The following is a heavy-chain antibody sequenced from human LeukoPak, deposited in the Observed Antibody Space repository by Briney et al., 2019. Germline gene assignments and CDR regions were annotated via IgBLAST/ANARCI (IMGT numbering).Heavy chain of an antibody. Sequence: SETLSLTCAVSGGSISGFYWSWIRQPPGKGLEWIAEINHSGNSNYNPALKSRVTISVDTSNNQISLNLDSVTAADTAVYYCAVRLSGYNYGRDYWGQGTLVTVSS. CDR1: GGSISGFY. D-gene: IGHD5-18*01. CDR2: INHSGNS. CDR3: AVRLSGYNYGRDY. V-gene: IGHV4-34*01. J-gene: IGHJ4*02.